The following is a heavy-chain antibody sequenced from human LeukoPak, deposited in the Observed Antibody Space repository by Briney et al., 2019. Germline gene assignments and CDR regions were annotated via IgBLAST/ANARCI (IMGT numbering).Heavy chain of an antibody. J-gene: IGHJ4*02. D-gene: IGHD3-10*01. V-gene: IGHV4-34*01. CDR1: GGSFSGYY. CDR2: INHSGST. CDR3: ARLGTGRIFTMVNN. Sequence: SETLSLTCAVYGGSFSGYYWSWIRQPPGKGLEWIGEINHSGSTNYNPSLKSRVTISVDTSKNQFSLKLSSVTAADTAVYHCARLGTGRIFTMVNNWGQGTLVTVSS.